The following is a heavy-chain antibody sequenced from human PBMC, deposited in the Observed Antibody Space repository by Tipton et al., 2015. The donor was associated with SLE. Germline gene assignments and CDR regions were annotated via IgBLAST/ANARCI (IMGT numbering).Heavy chain of an antibody. Sequence: LRLSCAESGLTFSNYGMHWVRQAPGKGLEWIGQINHSGGTKYNPSLKGRVAISADTSKRQFSLKLSSVTAPDTAVYYCATRGSSSWYFFDYWGQGTLVTVSS. V-gene: IGHV4-34*08. J-gene: IGHJ4*02. CDR2: INHSGGT. CDR3: ATRGSSSWYFFDY. CDR1: GLTFSNYG. D-gene: IGHD6-13*01.